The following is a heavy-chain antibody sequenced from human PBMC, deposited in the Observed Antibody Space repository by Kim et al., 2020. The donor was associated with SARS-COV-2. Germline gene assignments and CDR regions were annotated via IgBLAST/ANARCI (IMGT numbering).Heavy chain of an antibody. J-gene: IGHJ3*02. D-gene: IGHD5-12*01. V-gene: IGHV4-39*01. CDR3: ARRGDGYQVDI. CDR1: GGSISSSSYY. CDR2: IYYSGST. Sequence: SETLSLTCTVSGGSISSSSYYWGWIRQPPGKGLEWIGSIYYSGSTYYNPSLKSRVTISVDTSKNQFSLKLSSVTAADTAVYYCARRGDGYQVDIWGQGTMVTVSS.